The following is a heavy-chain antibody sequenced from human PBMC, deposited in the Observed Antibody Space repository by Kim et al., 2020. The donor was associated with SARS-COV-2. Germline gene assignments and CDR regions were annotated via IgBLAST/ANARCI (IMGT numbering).Heavy chain of an antibody. CDR2: ISSSSSYI. Sequence: GGSLRLSCAASGFTFSSYSMNWVRQAPGKGLEWVSSISSSSSYIYYADSVKGRFTISRDNAKNSLYLQMNSLRAEDTAVYYCARSPTYYYDSSGYYYFDYWGQGTLVTVSS. V-gene: IGHV3-21*01. CDR3: ARSPTYYYDSSGYYYFDY. D-gene: IGHD3-22*01. CDR1: GFTFSSYS. J-gene: IGHJ4*02.